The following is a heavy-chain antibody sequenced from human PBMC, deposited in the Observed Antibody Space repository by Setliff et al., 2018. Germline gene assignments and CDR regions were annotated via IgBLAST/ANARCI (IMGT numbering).Heavy chain of an antibody. CDR2: INAGNGNT. Sequence: ASVKVSCKASGYTFTSYAMHWVRQAPGQRLEWMGWINAGNGNTKYSQKFQGRVTMTTDTSTSTAYMELRSLRSDDTAVYYCARDLYYYDSSGYYINWGQGTLVTVSS. CDR1: GYTFTSYA. CDR3: ARDLYYYDSSGYYIN. V-gene: IGHV1-3*01. D-gene: IGHD3-22*01. J-gene: IGHJ4*02.